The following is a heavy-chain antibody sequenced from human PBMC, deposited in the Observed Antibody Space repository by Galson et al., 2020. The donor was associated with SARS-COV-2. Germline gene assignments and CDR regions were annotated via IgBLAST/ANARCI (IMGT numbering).Heavy chain of an antibody. J-gene: IGHJ6*02. Sequence: SQTLSLTCTVSGGSLSDSYWSWIRQPPGRGLEWIGYIFYRGSTNYNPSLKSRVTMSIDMSKNQFSLKLSSVTAADTAVYYCARDGFGGAGVGDGFDVWGQGPTVTVAS. D-gene: IGHD3-16*01. CDR1: GGSLSDSY. CDR3: ARDGFGGAGVGDGFDV. V-gene: IGHV4-59*01. CDR2: IFYRGST.